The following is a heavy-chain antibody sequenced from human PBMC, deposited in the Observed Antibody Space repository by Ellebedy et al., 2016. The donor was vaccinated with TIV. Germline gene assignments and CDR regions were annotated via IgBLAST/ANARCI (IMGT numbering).Heavy chain of an antibody. D-gene: IGHD3-10*01. CDR2: IRGDGGDI. CDR3: ARDLVLGSGSSDS. CDR1: GFTFSSYW. J-gene: IGHJ5*02. V-gene: IGHV3-74*01. Sequence: GGSLRLSXVASGFTFSSYWMHWVRQAPGGGLMWVSRIRGDGGDINYADSVKGRFTTSRDNAKNTLYLQINGLRADDTAVYYCARDLVLGSGSSDSWGQGTHVSVSS.